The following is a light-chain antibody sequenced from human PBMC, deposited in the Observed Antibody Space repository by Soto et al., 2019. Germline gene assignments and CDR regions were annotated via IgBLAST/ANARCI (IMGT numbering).Light chain of an antibody. Sequence: QSVLTQPRSVSGSLGQSVTISCTGTSSDVGGYDFVSWYQQHPGKAPKVMIYDVNKWPSGVPDRFSGSKSGNTASLTFSGLQAEDEADYYCSSYAGRYSVVFGGGTQLTVL. CDR1: SSDVGGYDF. V-gene: IGLV2-11*01. CDR2: DVN. CDR3: SSYAGRYSVV. J-gene: IGLJ2*01.